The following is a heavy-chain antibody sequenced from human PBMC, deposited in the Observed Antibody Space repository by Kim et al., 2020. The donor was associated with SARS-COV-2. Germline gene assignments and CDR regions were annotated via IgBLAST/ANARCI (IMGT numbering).Heavy chain of an antibody. V-gene: IGHV3-33*01. D-gene: IGHD5-18*01. J-gene: IGHJ4*02. CDR3: VRDLTYNYAY. Sequence: YANSVKDRFTSSRDNSKSTRYMQMNSLRAEDTAVYYCVRDLTYNYAYWGQGTLVTVSS.